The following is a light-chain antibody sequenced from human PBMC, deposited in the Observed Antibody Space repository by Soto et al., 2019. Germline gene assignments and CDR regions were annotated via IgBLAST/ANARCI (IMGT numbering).Light chain of an antibody. Sequence: EIVLTQSPATLSVSPGERASLSCRASQTINTKLVWYQQKPGQAPRLLIYGASTRATGIPDRFSGSGSGTEFTLTITSLQSEDFGIYYCQQYSNWPPITFGQGTRLEIK. V-gene: IGKV3-15*01. CDR3: QQYSNWPPIT. CDR2: GAS. J-gene: IGKJ5*01. CDR1: QTINTK.